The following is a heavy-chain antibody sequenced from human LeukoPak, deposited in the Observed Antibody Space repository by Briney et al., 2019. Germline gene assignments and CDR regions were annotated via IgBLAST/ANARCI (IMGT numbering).Heavy chain of an antibody. CDR2: INPNSEDT. CDR1: GYTFAGYY. J-gene: IGHJ5*02. Sequence: GASVKVSCKASGYTFAGYYMHWVRQAPGQGLEWMGWINPNSEDTNNAQKFQGRVTMTSDTSISTAYMELTRLRSDDTAVYYCARAVAAIVNWFDPWGQGTLVTVSS. V-gene: IGHV1-2*02. CDR3: ARAVAAIVNWFDP. D-gene: IGHD6-25*01.